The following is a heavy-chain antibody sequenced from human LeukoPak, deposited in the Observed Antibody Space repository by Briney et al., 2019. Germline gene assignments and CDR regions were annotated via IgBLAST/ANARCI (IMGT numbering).Heavy chain of an antibody. V-gene: IGHV3-9*01. CDR3: AKESYCSGGSCYSSVIGDWYYYGMDV. CDR2: ISWNSGSI. Sequence: PGRSLRLSCAASGFTFDDYAMHWVRQAPGKGLERVSGISWNSGSIGCADSVKGRFTISRDNAKNSLYLQMNSLRAEDTALYYCAKESYCSGGSCYSSVIGDWYYYGMDVWGQGTTVTVSS. J-gene: IGHJ6*02. D-gene: IGHD2-15*01. CDR1: GFTFDDYA.